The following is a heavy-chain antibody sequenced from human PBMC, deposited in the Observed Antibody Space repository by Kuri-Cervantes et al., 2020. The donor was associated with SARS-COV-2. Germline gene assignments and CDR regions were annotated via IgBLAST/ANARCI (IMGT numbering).Heavy chain of an antibody. D-gene: IGHD1-26*01. CDR1: GFTFSSYE. CDR3: ARAFLRGGRDY. J-gene: IGHJ4*02. CDR2: ISSTGDTI. Sequence: GGSLRLSCAASGFTFSSYEMNWVRQTPGKGLEWVSYISSTGDTIYYADSVKGRFTISRDNAKNSLYLQMNSLRAEDTAVYYCARAFLRGGRDYWGQGTLVTVSS. V-gene: IGHV3-48*03.